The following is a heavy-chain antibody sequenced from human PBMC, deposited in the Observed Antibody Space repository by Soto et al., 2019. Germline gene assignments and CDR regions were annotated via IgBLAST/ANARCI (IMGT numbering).Heavy chain of an antibody. J-gene: IGHJ6*02. CDR3: AKDILQGPPKVTVYYYGMDV. CDR2: ISWNSGSI. D-gene: IGHD4-4*01. CDR1: GFTFDDYA. V-gene: IGHV3-9*01. Sequence: GGSLRLSCAASGFTFDDYAMHWVRQAPGKGLEWVSGISWNSGSIGYADSVKGRFTISRDNAKNSLYLQMNSLRAEDTALYYCAKDILQGPPKVTVYYYGMDVWGQGTTVTVSS.